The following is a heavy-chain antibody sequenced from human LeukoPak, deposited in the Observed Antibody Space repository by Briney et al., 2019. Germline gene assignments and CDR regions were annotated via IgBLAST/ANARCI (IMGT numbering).Heavy chain of an antibody. CDR1: GGSISSYY. D-gene: IGHD5-18*01. CDR3: ARDRYSYGHNNYYYYGMDV. V-gene: IGHV4-59*01. Sequence: SETLSLTCTVSGGSISSYYWSWIRQPPGKGLEWIGYIYYSGSTNYNPSLKSRVTISVGTSKNQFSLKLSSVTAADTAVYYCARDRYSYGHNNYYYYGMDVWGKGTTVTVSS. J-gene: IGHJ6*04. CDR2: IYYSGST.